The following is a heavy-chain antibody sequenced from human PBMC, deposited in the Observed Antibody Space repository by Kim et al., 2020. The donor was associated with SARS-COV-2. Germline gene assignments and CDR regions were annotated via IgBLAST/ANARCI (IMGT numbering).Heavy chain of an antibody. V-gene: IGHV1-18*04. CDR2: ISAYNGNT. D-gene: IGHD2-2*01. Sequence: ASVKVSCKASGYTFTSYGISWVRQAPGQGLEWMGWISAYNGNTNYAQKLQGRVTMTTDTSTSTAYMELRSLRSDDTAVYYCARSIVVVPAATKTYYYYYGMGVGSQGTTVTVSS. CDR3: ARSIVVVPAATKTYYYYYGMGV. CDR1: GYTFTSYG. J-gene: IGHJ6*02.